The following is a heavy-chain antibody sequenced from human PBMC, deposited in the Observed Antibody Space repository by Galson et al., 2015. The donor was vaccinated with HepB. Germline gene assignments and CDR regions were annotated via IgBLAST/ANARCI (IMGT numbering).Heavy chain of an antibody. CDR3: ARVYFGSGSSSAYWYFDL. D-gene: IGHD3-10*01. CDR2: ISSTGTTM. J-gene: IGHJ2*01. V-gene: IGHV3-48*02. CDR1: GFTFSSYT. Sequence: SLRLSCAASGFTFSSYTMNWVRQAPGMGLESVSYISSTGTTMYYADSAKGRFTISRDNAQNSLYLQMNSQRDEDTAVYYCARVYFGSGSSSAYWYFDLWGRGALVTVSS.